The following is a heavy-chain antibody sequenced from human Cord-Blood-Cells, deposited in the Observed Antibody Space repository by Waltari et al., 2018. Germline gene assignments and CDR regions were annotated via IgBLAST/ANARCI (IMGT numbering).Heavy chain of an antibody. Sequence: EVQLVQSGAEVKKPGESLKISCKGSGYSFTSYWIGWVRQMPGKGLEWMGISYPGDAEPRYSPSFQGQVTISADKSISTAYLQWSSLKASDTAMYYCARQLRTMVRGVIITYFDYWGQGTLVTVSS. CDR1: GYSFTSYW. J-gene: IGHJ4*02. CDR2: SYPGDAEP. D-gene: IGHD3-10*01. V-gene: IGHV5-51*01. CDR3: ARQLRTMVRGVIITYFDY.